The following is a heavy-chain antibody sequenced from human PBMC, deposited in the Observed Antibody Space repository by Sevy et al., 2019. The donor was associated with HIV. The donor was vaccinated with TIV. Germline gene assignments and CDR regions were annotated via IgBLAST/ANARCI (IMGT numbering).Heavy chain of an antibody. CDR1: GYTFTGYY. J-gene: IGHJ4*02. CDR2: INPNSAGT. CDR3: ARGGSSPYYYDSSGYYYDCLDY. V-gene: IGHV1-2*06. D-gene: IGHD3-22*01. Sequence: ASVKVSCKASGYTFTGYYMHWVRQAPGQGLEWMGRINPNSAGTNYSQKFQGRVTMTRDTSISTAYMELSRLRSDDTAVYYCARGGSSPYYYDSSGYYYDCLDYWGQGTLVTVSS.